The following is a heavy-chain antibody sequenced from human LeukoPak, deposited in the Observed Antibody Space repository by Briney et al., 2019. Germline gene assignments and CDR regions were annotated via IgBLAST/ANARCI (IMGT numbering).Heavy chain of an antibody. Sequence: GGSLRLSCAASGFTFSSYAMSWVRQAPGKGLEWVSAISGSGGSTYYADSVKGRSTISRDNSKNTLYLQMNSLRAEDTAVYYCAKDPRQLIAAADPDYWGQGTLVTVSS. CDR3: AKDPRQLIAAADPDY. V-gene: IGHV3-23*01. CDR2: ISGSGGST. CDR1: GFTFSSYA. J-gene: IGHJ4*02. D-gene: IGHD6-13*01.